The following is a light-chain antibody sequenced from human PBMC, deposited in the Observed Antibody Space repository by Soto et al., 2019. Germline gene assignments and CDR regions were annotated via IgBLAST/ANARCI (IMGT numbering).Light chain of an antibody. CDR1: QSVRDN. V-gene: IGKV3-15*01. CDR3: QHYNFWPHS. Sequence: EILLTQSPGALAVSPGEVATLSCRASQSVRDNLAWYQQKPGQAPRLLIYRASIRATGVPARFSGSGSGTEFTLTISGLKSEDVSIYFCQHYNFWPHSFGQGTKVDIK. J-gene: IGKJ2*01. CDR2: RAS.